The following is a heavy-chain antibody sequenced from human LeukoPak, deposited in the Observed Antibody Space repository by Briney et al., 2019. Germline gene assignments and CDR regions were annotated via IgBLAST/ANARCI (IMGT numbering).Heavy chain of an antibody. J-gene: IGHJ4*02. Sequence: PGGSLRLSCAASGFTFSSYWMSWVRQAPGKGLEWVSLIYSGGNTYYADSVRGRFSISRDNSKNTLYLQMNSLRAEDTAIYYCAVYSSLDYWSQGTLVTVSS. CDR3: AVYSSLDY. CDR1: GFTFSSYW. D-gene: IGHD3-22*01. CDR2: IYSGGNT. V-gene: IGHV3-53*01.